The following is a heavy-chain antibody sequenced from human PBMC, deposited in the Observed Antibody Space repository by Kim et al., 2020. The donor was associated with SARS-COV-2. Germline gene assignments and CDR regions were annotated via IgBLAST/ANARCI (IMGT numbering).Heavy chain of an antibody. V-gene: IGHV3-23*01. J-gene: IGHJ6*03. Sequence: SVKGRFTISRDNSKNTLYLQMNSLRAEDTAVYYCAKIMAWGVGPLYYMDVWGKGTTVTVSS. D-gene: IGHD1-26*01. CDR3: AKIMAWGVGPLYYMDV.